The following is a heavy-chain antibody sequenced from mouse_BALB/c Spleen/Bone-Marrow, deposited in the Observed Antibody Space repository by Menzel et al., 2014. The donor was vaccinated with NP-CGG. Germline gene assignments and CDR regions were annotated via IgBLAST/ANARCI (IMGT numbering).Heavy chain of an antibody. CDR3: SRDYGGTAWFAY. D-gene: IGHD1-1*01. CDR1: GFKFKDTH. V-gene: IGHV14-3*02. CDR2: IDPASGDT. Sequence: EVKLVESGAELVKPGASVKLSCIASGFKFKDTHMHWVKQRPEQGLEWIGRIDPASGDTKYDPKFQGKAAITGDTSSNTAYLQLSSLTSEDTAAYYCSRDYGGTAWFAYWGQGTLVTVSA. J-gene: IGHJ3*01.